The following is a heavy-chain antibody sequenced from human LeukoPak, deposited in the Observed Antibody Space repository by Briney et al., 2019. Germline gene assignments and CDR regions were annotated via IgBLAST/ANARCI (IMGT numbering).Heavy chain of an antibody. CDR3: ATHPGDYWFGYLQL. CDR1: GFTFSRFW. Sequence: GGSLRLSCAASGFTFSRFWMSWVRQAPGKGLEWVANIKQDGEENFYVDSVKGRFTISRDNAKNSLYLQMNSLRAEDTAVYYCATHPGDYWFGYLQLWGQGTLVTVSS. V-gene: IGHV3-7*01. CDR2: IKQDGEEN. J-gene: IGHJ4*02. D-gene: IGHD3-10*01.